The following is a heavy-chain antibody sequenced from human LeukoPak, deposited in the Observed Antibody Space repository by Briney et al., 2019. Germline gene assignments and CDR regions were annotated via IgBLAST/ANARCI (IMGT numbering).Heavy chain of an antibody. CDR2: IYYSGST. Sequence: SETLSLTCTVSGGSISSSSYYWGWIRQPPGKGLEWIGSIYYSGSTYYNPSLKGRVTISVDTSKNQFSLKLSSVTAADTAVYYCARQGYCSGGSCYFGNDYWGQGTLVNVSS. J-gene: IGHJ4*02. D-gene: IGHD2-15*01. CDR3: ARQGYCSGGSCYFGNDY. V-gene: IGHV4-39*01. CDR1: GGSISSSSYY.